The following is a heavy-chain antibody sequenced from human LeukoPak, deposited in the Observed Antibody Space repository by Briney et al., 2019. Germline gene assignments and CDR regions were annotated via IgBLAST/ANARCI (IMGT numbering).Heavy chain of an antibody. Sequence: SETLSLTCTVSGGSSSSGSYYWSWIRQPAGKGLEWIGRIYTSGSTNYNPSLKSRVTISVDTSKNHFSLKLTSVTAADTAVYYCARELVDTVVVVGAMTQPYYLDYWGQGTLVTVSS. CDR3: ARELVDTVVVVGAMTQPYYLDY. D-gene: IGHD2-15*01. CDR1: GGSSSSGSYY. CDR2: IYTSGST. J-gene: IGHJ4*02. V-gene: IGHV4-61*02.